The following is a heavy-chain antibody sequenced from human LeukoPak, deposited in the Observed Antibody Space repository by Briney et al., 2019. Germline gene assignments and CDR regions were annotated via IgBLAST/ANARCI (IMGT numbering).Heavy chain of an antibody. CDR2: ISGSGGST. J-gene: IGHJ4*02. V-gene: IGHV3-23*01. D-gene: IGHD3-22*01. CDR1: GFTFSSYA. CDR3: AKDPTDFDSSGQTYFDY. Sequence: GGSLRLSCAASGFTFSSYAMSWVRQAPGKGLEWVSAISGSGGSTYYADPVKGRFTISRDNSKNTLYLQMNSLRAEDTAVYYCAKDPTDFDSSGQTYFDYWGQGTLVTVSS.